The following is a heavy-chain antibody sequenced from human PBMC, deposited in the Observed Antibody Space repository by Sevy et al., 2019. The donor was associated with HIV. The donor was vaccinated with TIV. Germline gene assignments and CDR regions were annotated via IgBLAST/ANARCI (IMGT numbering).Heavy chain of an antibody. D-gene: IGHD3-22*01. J-gene: IGHJ4*02. CDR2: ISWNGENM. Sequence: GGSLRLSCAVSGFMFDAYAVHWVRQSPGKGLEWVSSISWNGENMGYADFVKGRFTISRDNAKKSLYLQMNGLRVEDTALFYCVKGMDSAGKYVNFDSWGQGTLVTVSS. CDR1: GFMFDAYA. V-gene: IGHV3-9*01. CDR3: VKGMDSAGKYVNFDS.